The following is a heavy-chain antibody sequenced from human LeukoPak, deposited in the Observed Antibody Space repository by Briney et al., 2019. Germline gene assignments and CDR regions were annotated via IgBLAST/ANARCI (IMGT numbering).Heavy chain of an antibody. CDR1: GLTFSSYD. V-gene: IGHV3-30*02. CDR2: IRFDASNK. CDR3: AGDFDY. J-gene: IGHJ4*02. Sequence: LPGGSLRLSCAASGLTFSSYDMHWIRQAPGKGLEWVAFIRFDASNKYYADSVKGRFTISRDNSENTLYLQMNGLGLEDTAVYYCAGDFDYWSQGTLVSVSS.